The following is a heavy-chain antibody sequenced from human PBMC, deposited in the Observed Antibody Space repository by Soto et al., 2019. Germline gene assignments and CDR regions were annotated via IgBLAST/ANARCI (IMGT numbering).Heavy chain of an antibody. CDR1: GGSISSSNW. J-gene: IGHJ6*02. CDR3: ARDPAEGHYYYYYGMDV. V-gene: IGHV4-4*02. D-gene: IGHD2-21*02. CDR2: IYHSGST. Sequence: SETLSLTCAVSGGSISSSNWWIWVRQPPGKGLEWIGEIYHSGSTNYNPSLKSRVTISVDKSKNQFSLKLSSVTAADTAVYYCARDPAEGHYYYYYGMDVWGQGTTVTVSS.